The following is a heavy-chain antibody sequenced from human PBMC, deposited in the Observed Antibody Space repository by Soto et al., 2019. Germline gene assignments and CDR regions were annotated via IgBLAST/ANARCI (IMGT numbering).Heavy chain of an antibody. CDR2: IYYSGST. J-gene: IGHJ3*02. V-gene: IGHV4-39*01. CDR3: ARIPPTSSGYYPDAFDI. Sequence: QLQLQESGPGLVKPSETLSLTCTVSGGSISSSSYYWGWIRQPPGKGLEWIGSIYYSGSTYYNPSLKSRVTISVDTSKNQFSLKLSSVTAADTAVYYCARIPPTSSGYYPDAFDIWGQGTMVTVSS. D-gene: IGHD3-22*01. CDR1: GGSISSSSYY.